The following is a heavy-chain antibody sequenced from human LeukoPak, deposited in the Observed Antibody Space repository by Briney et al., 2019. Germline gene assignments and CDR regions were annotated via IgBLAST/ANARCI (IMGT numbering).Heavy chain of an antibody. J-gene: IGHJ6*03. CDR1: GGTFSSYA. D-gene: IGHD6-6*01. CDR2: IIPIFGTA. V-gene: IGHV1-69*05. Sequence: SVKVSCKASGGTFSSYAISWVRQAPGQGLEWMGGIIPIFGTANYAQKFQGRVTITTDESTSTAYMELSSLRSEDTAVYYCARDRRGSSSKSNYYYMDVWGKGTTVTVSS. CDR3: ARDRRGSSSKSNYYYMDV.